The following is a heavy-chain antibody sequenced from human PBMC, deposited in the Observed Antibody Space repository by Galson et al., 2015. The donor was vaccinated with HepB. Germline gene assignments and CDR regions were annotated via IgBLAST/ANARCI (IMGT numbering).Heavy chain of an antibody. J-gene: IGHJ4*02. D-gene: IGHD1-26*01. Sequence: SLRLSCAASGFTVSTTYLSWVRQAPGKGLEWVSLTHAGGDTYYADFVKGRFTVSRDEPKNTLYLHMNTLRAEDTAVYYCARGYSVNWYSGLGYWGQGTLVTVSS. CDR1: GFTVSTTY. CDR3: ARGYSVNWYSGLGY. V-gene: IGHV3-53*01. CDR2: THAGGDT.